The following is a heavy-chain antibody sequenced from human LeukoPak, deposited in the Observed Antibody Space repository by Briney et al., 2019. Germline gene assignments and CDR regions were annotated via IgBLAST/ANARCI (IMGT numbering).Heavy chain of an antibody. Sequence: SVKVSCKASGGTFSTYTISWVRQAPGQGLEWMGGIIPVFDTANYAQKFQGRVTISADESTSTAYMELSSLRSEDTAVYYCARAYMTATRHFDYWGQGTLVTVSS. CDR3: ARAYMTATRHFDY. CDR1: GGTFSTYT. CDR2: IIPVFDTA. D-gene: IGHD2-21*02. V-gene: IGHV1-69*13. J-gene: IGHJ4*02.